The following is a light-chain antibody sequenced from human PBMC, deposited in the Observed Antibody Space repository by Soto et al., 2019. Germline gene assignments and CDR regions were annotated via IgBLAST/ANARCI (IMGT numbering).Light chain of an antibody. CDR3: QQYRNWPPLT. Sequence: EIVMTQSPATLSVSPGETATLSCRASQSVGSAVAWYQHKPGQAPRLLIVAASIRATGVPGRFTGGGSGTEFTLTIGSRQFEEFAVYYCQQYRNWPPLTFGGGNTVEIK. CDR2: AAS. CDR1: QSVGSA. V-gene: IGKV3-15*01. J-gene: IGKJ4*01.